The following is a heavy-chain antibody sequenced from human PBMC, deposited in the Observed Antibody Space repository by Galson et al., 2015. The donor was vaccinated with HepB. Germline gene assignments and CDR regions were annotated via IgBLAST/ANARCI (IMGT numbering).Heavy chain of an antibody. Sequence: SLRLSCAASGFTFSTYWMTWVRQAPGKGLEWVANIKQDGSEGYYVDSVRGRFTISRDNAKNSLYLQMDSLRAEDTAVYYCARAVVVGGAPRFDPWGQGTLVTVSS. CDR3: ARAVVVGGAPRFDP. CDR1: GFTFSTYW. J-gene: IGHJ5*02. D-gene: IGHD3-10*01. CDR2: IKQDGSEG. V-gene: IGHV3-7*03.